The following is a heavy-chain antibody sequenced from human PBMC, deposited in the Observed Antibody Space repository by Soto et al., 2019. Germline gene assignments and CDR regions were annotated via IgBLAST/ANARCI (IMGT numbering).Heavy chain of an antibody. J-gene: IGHJ5*02. CDR1: GYTFTSYD. V-gene: IGHV1-8*01. CDR3: ARGEMGSGWYRWFDP. Sequence: ASVKVSCKASGYTFTSYDINWVRQATGQGLEWMGWMNPNSGNTGYAQKFQGRVTMTRNTSISTAYMELSSLRSEDSAVYYCARGEMGSGWYRWFDPWGQGTLVTVSS. CDR2: MNPNSGNT. D-gene: IGHD6-19*01.